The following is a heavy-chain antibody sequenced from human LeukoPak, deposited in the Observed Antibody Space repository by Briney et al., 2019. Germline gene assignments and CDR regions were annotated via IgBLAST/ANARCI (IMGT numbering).Heavy chain of an antibody. Sequence: GGSLRPSCAASGFTFSSYWMHWVRQAPGKGLVWVSRINSDGANTGYADSVKGRFTISRDNAKHTLYLQMNSLRAEDTAVYYCARDPYHYDSSGYFDYWGLGTLVTVSS. CDR1: GFTFSSYW. CDR3: ARDPYHYDSSGYFDY. V-gene: IGHV3-74*01. J-gene: IGHJ4*02. CDR2: INSDGANT. D-gene: IGHD3-22*01.